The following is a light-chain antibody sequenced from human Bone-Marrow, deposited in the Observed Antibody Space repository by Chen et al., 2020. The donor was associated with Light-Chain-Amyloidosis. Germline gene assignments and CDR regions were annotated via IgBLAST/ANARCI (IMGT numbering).Light chain of an antibody. J-gene: IGLJ3*02. Sequence: QSALTQPASVSGSPGKSITVSCTGASSDVSWYQQHPGKAPKLVIYDVINRPSGVSSRFSGSKSGNTASLTISGLQAEDEADYFCRASATSNTWVFGGGTKLTVL. CDR3: RASATSNTWV. CDR1: SSDV. CDR2: DVI. V-gene: IGLV2-14*03.